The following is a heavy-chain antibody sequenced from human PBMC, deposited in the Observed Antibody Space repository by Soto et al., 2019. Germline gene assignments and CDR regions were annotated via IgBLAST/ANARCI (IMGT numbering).Heavy chain of an antibody. Sequence: EVQLLESGGGLVQPGGSLRLSCAASGFTFSSCWMSWVRQAPGKGLEWVANIKQDGSEKYYVDSVKGRFTISRDNAKNSLYLQMNSLRAEDTAVYYCARGGRRSGSYADAFDIWGQGTMVTVSS. CDR1: GFTFSSCW. J-gene: IGHJ3*02. D-gene: IGHD1-26*01. CDR2: IKQDGSEK. V-gene: IGHV3-7*03. CDR3: ARGGRRSGSYADAFDI.